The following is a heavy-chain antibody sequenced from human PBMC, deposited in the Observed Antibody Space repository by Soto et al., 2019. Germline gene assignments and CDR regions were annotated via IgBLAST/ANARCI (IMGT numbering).Heavy chain of an antibody. J-gene: IGHJ3*01. D-gene: IGHD3-22*01. CDR1: GYSIISGYY. Sequence: SETLSLTCVVSGYSIISGYYWGWVRQPPGKGLEWIGRIYYTGSTDYNPSLKGRVTISVDTSKNQFSLKLSSVTAADTALYYCARSRNYFDSRGYVFDFWGQGAMVTISS. CDR3: ARSRNYFDSRGYVFDF. CDR2: IYYTGST. V-gene: IGHV4-38-2*01.